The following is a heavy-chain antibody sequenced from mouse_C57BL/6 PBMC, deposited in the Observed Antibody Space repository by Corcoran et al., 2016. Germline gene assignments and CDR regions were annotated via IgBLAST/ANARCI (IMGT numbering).Heavy chain of an antibody. CDR3: ASYYDYDEEGVDY. CDR2: INTYSGVP. CDR1: GYTFTTYG. J-gene: IGHJ4*01. D-gene: IGHD2-4*01. Sequence: QIQLVQSGPELTQPGETFTISCPASGYTFTTYGMSCVKQAPGKGLKWMGWINTYSGVPTYADDFKGRFAFSLETSASTAYLQINNLNNEDTATYFCASYYDYDEEGVDYWGQGTSVTVSS. V-gene: IGHV9-3*01.